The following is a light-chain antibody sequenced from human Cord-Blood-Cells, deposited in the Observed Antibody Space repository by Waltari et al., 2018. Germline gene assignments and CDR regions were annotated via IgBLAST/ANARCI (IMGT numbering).Light chain of an antibody. CDR3: CSYAGSSTLV. CDR2: EGS. V-gene: IGLV2-23*01. Sequence: PAPVSGLPGLSITIPCPATRSGVGRYTVCCWYQQHPGIAPKLMIYEGSKRPSGVSNRFSCSKSGNTASLTISGLQAEDEADYYCCSYAGSSTLVFGGGTKLTVL. J-gene: IGLJ2*01. CDR1: RSGVGRYTV.